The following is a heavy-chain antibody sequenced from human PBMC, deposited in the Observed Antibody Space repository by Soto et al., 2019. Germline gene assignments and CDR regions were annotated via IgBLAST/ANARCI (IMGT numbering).Heavy chain of an antibody. CDR3: ARALLWFGEPTFAFDI. V-gene: IGHV1-46*01. J-gene: IGHJ3*02. D-gene: IGHD3-10*01. CDR1: GYTFTSYY. CDR2: INPSGGST. Sequence: QVQLVQSGAEVKKPGASVKVSCKASGYTFTSYYMHWVRQAPGQGLEWMGIINPSGGSTSYAQKFQGRVTMTWNTSTSTVYMELSCLRSEDTAVYYCARALLWFGEPTFAFDIWGQGTMVTVSS.